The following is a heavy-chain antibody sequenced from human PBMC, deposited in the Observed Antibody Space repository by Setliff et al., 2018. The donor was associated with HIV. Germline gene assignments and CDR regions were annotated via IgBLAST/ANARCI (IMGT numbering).Heavy chain of an antibody. J-gene: IGHJ3*02. CDR3: AKSRGGFTTSGAFDI. CDR1: GFTFSSYA. D-gene: IGHD3-16*01. Sequence: GSLRLSCAASGFTFSSYAMHWVRQAPGKGLEWVAVISYDGSNKYYADSVKGRFTISRDNSKNTLYLQMNSLRAEDTAVYYCAKSRGGFTTSGAFDIWGQGTLVTVS. V-gene: IGHV3-30*04. CDR2: ISYDGSNK.